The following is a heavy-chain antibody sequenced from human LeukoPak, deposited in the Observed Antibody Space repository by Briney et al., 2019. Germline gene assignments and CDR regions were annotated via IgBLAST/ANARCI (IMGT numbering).Heavy chain of an antibody. V-gene: IGHV3-30*03. CDR2: ISYDGSNK. J-gene: IGHJ3*02. CDR1: GFSFSDYG. D-gene: IGHD1-26*01. Sequence: PGGSLRLSCGASGFSFSDYGMHWVRQAPGKGLEWVAVISYDGSNKYYADSVKGRFTISRDNSKNTLYLQMNSLRAEDTAVYYCARVKWELPHRQPFDIWGQGTMVTVSS. CDR3: ARVKWELPHRQPFDI.